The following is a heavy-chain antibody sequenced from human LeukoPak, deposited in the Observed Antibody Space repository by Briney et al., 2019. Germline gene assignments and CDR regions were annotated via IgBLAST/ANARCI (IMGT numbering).Heavy chain of an antibody. CDR1: GGSVSSSSYY. J-gene: IGHJ4*02. Sequence: SEALSLTCTVSGGSVSSSSYYWGWIRQPPGKGLEWIGSIYYSGSTYYNPSLKSRVTISVDTSKNQLSLKLSSVTAADTAVYYCASLRFLEWLWDYWGQGTLVTVSS. D-gene: IGHD3-3*01. V-gene: IGHV4-39*01. CDR2: IYYSGST. CDR3: ASLRFLEWLWDY.